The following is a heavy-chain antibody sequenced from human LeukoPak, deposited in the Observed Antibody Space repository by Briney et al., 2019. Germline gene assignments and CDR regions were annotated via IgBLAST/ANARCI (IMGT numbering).Heavy chain of an antibody. D-gene: IGHD6-13*01. Sequence: PSETLSLTCTVSGGSISSSSYYWGWIRQPPGKGLEWIGSIYYSGSTYYNPSLKSRVTISVDTSKNQFSLKLSSVTAADPAVYYCARQGRQLVPFDSWGQGTLVTVSS. CDR2: IYYSGST. CDR1: GGSISSSSYY. J-gene: IGHJ4*02. V-gene: IGHV4-39*01. CDR3: ARQGRQLVPFDS.